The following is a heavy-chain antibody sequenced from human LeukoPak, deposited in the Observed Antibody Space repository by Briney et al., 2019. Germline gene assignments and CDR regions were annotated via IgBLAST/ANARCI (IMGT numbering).Heavy chain of an antibody. CDR2: ISYDGSNK. Sequence: AGGSLRLSCAASGFTFSSYGMHWVRQAPGKGLEWVAVISYDGSNKYYADSVKGRFTISRDNSKNTLYLQMNSLRAEDTAVYYCAKVVSVAGIDYWGQGTLVTVSS. D-gene: IGHD6-19*01. CDR1: GFTFSSYG. CDR3: AKVVSVAGIDY. V-gene: IGHV3-30*18. J-gene: IGHJ4*02.